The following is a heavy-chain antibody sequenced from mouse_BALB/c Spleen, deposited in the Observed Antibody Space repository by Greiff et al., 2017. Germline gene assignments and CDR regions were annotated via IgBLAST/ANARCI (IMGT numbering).Heavy chain of an antibody. D-gene: IGHD2-1*01. J-gene: IGHJ3*01. V-gene: IGHV5-6*02. CDR2: ISSGGSYT. CDR1: GFTFSSYG. CDR3: ARHGDGNYGWFAY. Sequence: DVMLVESGGDLVKPGGSLKLSCAASGFTFSSYGMSWVRQTPDKRLEWVATISSGGSYTYYPDSVKGRFTISRDNAKNTLYLQMSSLKSEDTAMYYCARHGDGNYGWFAYWGQGTLVTVSA.